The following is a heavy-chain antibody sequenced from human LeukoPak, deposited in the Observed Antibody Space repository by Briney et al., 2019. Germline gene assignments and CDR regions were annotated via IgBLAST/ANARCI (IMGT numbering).Heavy chain of an antibody. J-gene: IGHJ4*02. V-gene: IGHV3-48*02. D-gene: IGHD1-1*01. CDR2: IGSGGGTI. CDR3: ARYTNGFDY. Sequence: GGSLRLSCAASGFAFSNYGMSWVRQSPGKGLEWVSYIGSGGGTIYYADSVKGRFTISRDNAENSLYLQMNGLRDEDTAVYYCARYTNGFDYWGQGTLVTVSS. CDR1: GFAFSNYG.